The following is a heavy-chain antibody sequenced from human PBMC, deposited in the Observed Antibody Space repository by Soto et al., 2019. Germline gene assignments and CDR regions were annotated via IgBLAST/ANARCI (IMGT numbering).Heavy chain of an antibody. CDR2: IKQDGSEK. J-gene: IGHJ6*02. V-gene: IGHV3-7*01. CDR3: ARDRYCTNGVCTHHIYYYYGMDV. Sequence: GGSLRLSCAASGFTFSSYWMSWVRQAPGKGLEWVANIKQDGSEKYYVDSVKGRFTISRDNAKNSLYLQMNSLRAEDTAVYYCARDRYCTNGVCTHHIYYYYGMDVWGQGTTVTVSS. CDR1: GFTFSSYW. D-gene: IGHD2-8*01.